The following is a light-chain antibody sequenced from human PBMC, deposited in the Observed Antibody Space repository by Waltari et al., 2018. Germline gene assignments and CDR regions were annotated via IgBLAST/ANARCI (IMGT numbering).Light chain of an antibody. Sequence: SALTQPPSVSGSPGQSVTISCTGSTSDISTYNRVSWYQQTPGTAPKLIISDVSNWPSGVPGRFSGSKSGNTASLTISGLQAEDEADYYCSSYTSSNTLIFGGGTKLTVL. V-gene: IGLV2-18*02. CDR1: TSDISTYNR. CDR3: SSYTSSNTLI. J-gene: IGLJ2*01. CDR2: DVS.